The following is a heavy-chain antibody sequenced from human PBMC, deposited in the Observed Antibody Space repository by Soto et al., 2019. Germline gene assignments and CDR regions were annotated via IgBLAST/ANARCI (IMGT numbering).Heavy chain of an antibody. J-gene: IGHJ6*02. D-gene: IGHD6-6*01. CDR3: ARDGLSSSFPYYYGMDV. V-gene: IGHV3-48*03. Sequence: LRLSCAASGFTFSSYEMNWVRQAPGKGLEWVSYISSSGSTIYYADSVKGRFTISRDNAKNSLYLQMNSLRAEDTAVYYCARDGLSSSFPYYYGMDVWGQGTTVTVSS. CDR2: ISSSGSTI. CDR1: GFTFSSYE.